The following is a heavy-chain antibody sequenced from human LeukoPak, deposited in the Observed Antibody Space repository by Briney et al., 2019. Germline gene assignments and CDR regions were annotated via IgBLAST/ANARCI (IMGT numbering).Heavy chain of an antibody. CDR2: ISYDGSNK. J-gene: IGHJ4*02. Sequence: AGGSLRLSCAASGFTFSSYAMHWVRQAPGKGLEWVAVISYDGSNKYYADSVKGRFTISRDNSKNTLYLQMNSLRAEDTAVYYCAKSNSDLWGQGTLVTVSS. D-gene: IGHD4-23*01. V-gene: IGHV3-30*01. CDR1: GFTFSSYA. CDR3: AKSNSDL.